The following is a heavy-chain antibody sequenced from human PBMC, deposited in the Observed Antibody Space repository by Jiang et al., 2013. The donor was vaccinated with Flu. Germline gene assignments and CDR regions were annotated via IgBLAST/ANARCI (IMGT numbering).Heavy chain of an antibody. V-gene: IGHV1-69*01. Sequence: VSCKASGGTSAAMLSAGCDRPLDKGLSGWEGSSLSLVQQTTHRSSRGRVTITADESTSTAYMELSSLRSEDTAVYYCAREGIVGATTWIDYWGQGTLVTVSS. CDR3: AREGIVGATTWIDY. J-gene: IGHJ4*02. CDR2: SSLSLVQ. D-gene: IGHD1-26*01. CDR1: GGTSAAML.